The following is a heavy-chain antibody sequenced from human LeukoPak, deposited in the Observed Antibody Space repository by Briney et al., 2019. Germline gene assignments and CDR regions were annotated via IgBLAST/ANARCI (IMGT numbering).Heavy chain of an antibody. J-gene: IGHJ4*02. CDR2: ISSSSSYI. CDR3: ARVGYSGYDPLNDY. D-gene: IGHD5-12*01. Sequence: GGSLRLSCAASGFTFSSYSMNWVRQAPGKGREWVSSISSSSSYIYYADSVKGRFTISRDNAKNSLYLQMNSLRAEDTAVYYCARVGYSGYDPLNDYWGQGTLVTVSS. V-gene: IGHV3-21*01. CDR1: GFTFSSYS.